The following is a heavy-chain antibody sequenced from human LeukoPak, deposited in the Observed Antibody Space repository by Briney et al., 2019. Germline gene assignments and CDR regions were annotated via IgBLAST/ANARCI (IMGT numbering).Heavy chain of an antibody. J-gene: IGHJ4*02. CDR3: ARDQPQQLASFDY. D-gene: IGHD6-13*01. CDR2: ISWNSGSI. CDR1: GFTFDDYA. Sequence: GRSLRLSCAASGFTFDDYAMHWVRQAPGKGLEWVSGISWNSGSIGYADSVKGRFTISRDNAKNSLYLQMNSLRAEDTAVYYCARDQPQQLASFDYWGQGTLVTVSS. V-gene: IGHV3-9*01.